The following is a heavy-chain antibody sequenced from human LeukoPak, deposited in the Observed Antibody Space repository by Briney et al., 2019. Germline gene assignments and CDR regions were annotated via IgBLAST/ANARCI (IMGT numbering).Heavy chain of an antibody. Sequence: ASLKVSCKASGGTFSSYPISWVRQAPGQGLEWMGGIIPIFGTANYAQKFQGRVTITADESTSTAYMELSSLRSEDTAVYYCARVMEYYGSGSYFDYWGQGTLVTVSS. J-gene: IGHJ4*02. V-gene: IGHV1-69*01. D-gene: IGHD3-10*01. CDR3: ARVMEYYGSGSYFDY. CDR2: IIPIFGTA. CDR1: GGTFSSYP.